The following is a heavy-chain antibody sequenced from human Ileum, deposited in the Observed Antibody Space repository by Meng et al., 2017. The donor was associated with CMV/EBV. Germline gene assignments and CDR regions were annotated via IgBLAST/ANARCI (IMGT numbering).Heavy chain of an antibody. CDR3: AGNVWGIGFDP. V-gene: IGHV4-34*12. J-gene: IGHJ5*02. CDR2: ILHSGEP. CDR1: GGSFSAFS. Sequence: SLPCLVFGGSFSAFSCTLFRQSPGKGLGWISEILHSGEPYSNPSFRIRVTISLDASKGQFSLKLSSATAADTAVYYCAGNVWGIGFDPWGQGTLVTVSS. D-gene: IGHD6-13*01.